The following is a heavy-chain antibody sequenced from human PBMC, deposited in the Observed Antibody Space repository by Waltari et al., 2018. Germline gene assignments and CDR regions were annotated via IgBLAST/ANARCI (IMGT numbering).Heavy chain of an antibody. CDR2: IYYDGST. J-gene: IGHJ5*02. V-gene: IGHV4-39*01. CDR3: AAENPTRSYDLDA. Sequence: QPQLQESGPGLVKPSETLSLTCNVSGDSISSSGFYWVWIRQSPGKGLEWIGSIYYDGSTYYRPPLRRRVTISADTSKNQFSLKLTSVTAADTAVYYCAAENPTRSYDLDAWGQGILVTASS. CDR1: GDSISSSGFY. D-gene: IGHD3-16*01.